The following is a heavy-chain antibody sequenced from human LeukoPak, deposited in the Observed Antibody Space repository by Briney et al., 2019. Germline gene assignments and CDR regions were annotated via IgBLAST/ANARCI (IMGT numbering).Heavy chain of an antibody. Sequence: GGSLRLSCAASGFTLSSYNMNWVRQAPGKGLEWVSFISSSSYIHYADSVKGRFAISRDNAKNSLYLQMNSLRAEDTAVCYCARQYCGRSSCYFDYWGQGTLVTVSS. D-gene: IGHD2-21*01. J-gene: IGHJ4*02. CDR1: GFTLSSYN. CDR2: ISSSSYI. CDR3: ARQYCGRSSCYFDY. V-gene: IGHV3-21*01.